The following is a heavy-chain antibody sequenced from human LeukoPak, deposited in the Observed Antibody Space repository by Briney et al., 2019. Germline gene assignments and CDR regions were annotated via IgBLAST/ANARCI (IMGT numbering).Heavy chain of an antibody. CDR1: GGTFSSYA. CDR2: IIPIFGTA. J-gene: IGHJ4*02. CDR3: ARDRGELPSYYFDY. D-gene: IGHD1-26*01. V-gene: IGHV1-69*06. Sequence: ASVEVSCKASGGTFSSYAISWVRQAPGQGLEWMGGIIPIFGTANYAQKFQGRVTITADKSTSTAYMELSSLRSEDTAVYYCARDRGELPSYYFDYWGQGTLVTVSS.